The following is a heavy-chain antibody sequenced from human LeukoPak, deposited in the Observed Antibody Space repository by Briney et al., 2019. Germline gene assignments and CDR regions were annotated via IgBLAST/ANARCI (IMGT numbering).Heavy chain of an antibody. J-gene: IGHJ3*02. Sequence: SETLCLTCTVSGGSISSYYWSWVRQPPGKGLEWIGYIYYSGSTNYNPSLKSRVTISVDTSKKQFSLKLSSVTAADTAVYYCANRGYSYSIDAFDIWGQGTMVTVSS. V-gene: IGHV4-59*01. CDR1: GGSISSYY. D-gene: IGHD5-18*01. CDR2: IYYSGST. CDR3: ANRGYSYSIDAFDI.